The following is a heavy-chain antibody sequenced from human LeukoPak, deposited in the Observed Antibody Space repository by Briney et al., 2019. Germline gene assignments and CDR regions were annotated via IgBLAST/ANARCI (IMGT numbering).Heavy chain of an antibody. D-gene: IGHD6-19*01. J-gene: IGHJ4*02. CDR1: GGSISSSSYY. CDR2: IYYSGST. V-gene: IGHV4-39*07. CDR3: ARILGGWYFGKIDY. Sequence: PSETLSLTCTVSGGSISSSSYYWGWIRQPPGKGLEWIGSIYYSGSTYYNPSLKSRVTISVDKSKNQFSLKLSSVTAADTAVYYCARILGGWYFGKIDYWGQGTLVTVSS.